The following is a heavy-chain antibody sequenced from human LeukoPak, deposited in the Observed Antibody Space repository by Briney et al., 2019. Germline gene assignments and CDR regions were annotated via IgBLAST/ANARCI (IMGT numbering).Heavy chain of an antibody. CDR2: IWYDGSNK. CDR3: AKINYGDYGKINYYYYYMDV. CDR1: GLTFSSYG. J-gene: IGHJ6*03. D-gene: IGHD4-17*01. V-gene: IGHV3-33*06. Sequence: GGSLRLSCAASGLTFSSYGMHWVRQAPGKGLEWVAVIWYDGSNKYYADSVKGRFTISRDNSKNTLYLQMNSLRAEDTAVYYCAKINYGDYGKINYYYYYMDVWGKGTTVTVSS.